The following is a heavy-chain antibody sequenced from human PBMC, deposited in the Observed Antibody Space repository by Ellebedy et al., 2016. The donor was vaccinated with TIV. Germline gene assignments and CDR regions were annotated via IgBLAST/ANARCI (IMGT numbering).Heavy chain of an antibody. D-gene: IGHD3-22*01. CDR3: AKGRGGGSDTSAPRYYFDY. CDR2: ISNTGSRT. CDR1: GFTFSSYA. V-gene: IGHV3-23*01. Sequence: GESLKISCAASGFTFSSYAMSWVRQAPGKGLEWVSTISNTGSRTYYADSVEGRFIISRDNSKKTLYLQMNSLRAEDPAVYYSAKGRGGGSDTSAPRYYFDYWGLGTLVTVSS. J-gene: IGHJ4*02.